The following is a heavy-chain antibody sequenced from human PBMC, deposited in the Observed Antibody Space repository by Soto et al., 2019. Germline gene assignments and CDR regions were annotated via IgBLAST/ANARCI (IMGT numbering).Heavy chain of an antibody. CDR3: ARGWKYEYSSPLLIY. J-gene: IGHJ4*02. Sequence: ASVKVSCKASGYTFTSYAMHWVSQAPGQRLEWMGWINAGNGNTKYSQKFQGRVTITRDTSASTAYMELSSLRSEDTAVYYCARGWKYEYSSPLLIYWGQGTLVTVSS. D-gene: IGHD6-6*01. CDR2: INAGNGNT. CDR1: GYTFTSYA. V-gene: IGHV1-3*01.